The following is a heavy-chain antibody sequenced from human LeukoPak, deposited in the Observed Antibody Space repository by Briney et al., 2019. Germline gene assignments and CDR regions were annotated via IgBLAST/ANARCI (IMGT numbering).Heavy chain of an antibody. CDR3: AEDTKLVVPTAMTF. V-gene: IGHV3-23*01. D-gene: IGHD2-2*01. CDR2: ISGSGGST. Sequence: QPGGSLRLSCAASGFTFSSYAMSWVRQAPGKGLEWVSAISGSGGSTYYADSVKGRFTISRDNSKNTLYLQMNSLRAEDTAVYYCAEDTKLVVPTAMTFWGQGTLVTVSS. J-gene: IGHJ4*02. CDR1: GFTFSSYA.